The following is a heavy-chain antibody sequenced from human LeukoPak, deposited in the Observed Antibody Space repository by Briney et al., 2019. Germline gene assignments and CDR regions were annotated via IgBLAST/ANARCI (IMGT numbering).Heavy chain of an antibody. CDR1: GGSISSGDYY. CDR3: ARGHYDSSGYPGGGVYYFDY. J-gene: IGHJ4*02. V-gene: IGHV4-30-4*01. Sequence: SQTLSLTCTVSGGSISSGDYYWSWIRQPPGKGLEWIGYIYYSGSTYYNPSLKSRVTISVDTSKNQFSLKLSSVTAADTAVYYCARGHYDSSGYPGGGVYYFDYWGQGTLVTVSS. D-gene: IGHD3-22*01. CDR2: IYYSGST.